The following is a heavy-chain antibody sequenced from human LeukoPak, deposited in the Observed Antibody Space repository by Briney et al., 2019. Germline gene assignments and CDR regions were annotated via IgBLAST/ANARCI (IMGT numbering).Heavy chain of an antibody. CDR2: IYNSGIT. Sequence: SETLSLTCTVSGGSISSYYWSWIRQPPGKGLEWIGYIYNSGITNHNPSLKSRVTISVDTSKNQFSLKLNSVTAADTAVYYCARASCSGGSCYVPSWGQGTQVTVSS. J-gene: IGHJ5*02. CDR3: ARASCSGGSCYVPS. CDR1: GGSISSYY. V-gene: IGHV4-59*01. D-gene: IGHD2-15*01.